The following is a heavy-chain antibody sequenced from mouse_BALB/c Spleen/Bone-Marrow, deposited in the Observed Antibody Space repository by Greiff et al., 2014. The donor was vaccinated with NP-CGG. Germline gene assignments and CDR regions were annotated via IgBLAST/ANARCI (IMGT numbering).Heavy chain of an antibody. V-gene: IGHV2-9*02. CDR1: GFSLTSYG. J-gene: IGHJ1*01. CDR2: IWAGGST. CDR3: ARDWDWYFDV. D-gene: IGHD4-1*01. Sequence: VKLMESGPGLVAPSQSLSITSTVSGFSLTSYGVHWVRQPPGKGLEWLGVIWAGGSTNYNSALMSRLSISKDNSKSQVFLKMNSLQTDDTAMYYCARDWDWYFDVWGAGTTVTVSS.